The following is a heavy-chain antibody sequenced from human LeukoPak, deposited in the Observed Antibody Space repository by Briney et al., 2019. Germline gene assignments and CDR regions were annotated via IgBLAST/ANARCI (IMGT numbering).Heavy chain of an antibody. J-gene: IGHJ4*02. Sequence: GGSLRLSCAASGFTFSSYAMSWVRQAPGKGLEWVSAISGSGGSTYYADSVKGRFTISRDNSKNTLYLQMNSLRAEDTAVYYCAKDHSLYMATVTTMGYWGQGTLVTVSS. CDR3: AKDHSLYMATVTTMGY. V-gene: IGHV3-23*01. D-gene: IGHD4-17*01. CDR1: GFTFSSYA. CDR2: ISGSGGST.